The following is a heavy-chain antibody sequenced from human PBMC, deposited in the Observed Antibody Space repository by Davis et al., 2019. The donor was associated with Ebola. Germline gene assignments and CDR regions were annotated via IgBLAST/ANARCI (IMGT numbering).Heavy chain of an antibody. CDR2: IYYSGST. D-gene: IGHD3-9*01. CDR3: ARSQAQANYDILTGYYMSPNNWFDP. CDR1: GGSISSSSYY. V-gene: IGHV4-39*01. J-gene: IGHJ5*02. Sequence: MPSETLSLTCTVSGGSISSSSYYWSWIRQPPGKGLEWIGYIYYSGSTYYNPSLKSRVTISVDTSKNPFSLKLSSVTAADTAVYYCARSQAQANYDILTGYYMSPNNWFDPWGQGTLVTVSS.